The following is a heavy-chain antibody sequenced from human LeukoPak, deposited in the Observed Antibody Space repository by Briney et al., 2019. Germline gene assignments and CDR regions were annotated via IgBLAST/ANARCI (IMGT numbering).Heavy chain of an antibody. V-gene: IGHV1-69*02. CDR2: IIPILGIA. CDR3: ARGVGSSGWYFGYNWFDP. CDR1: GGTFSSYT. Sequence: SEKVSCKASGGTFSSYTISWVRQAPGQGLEWMGRIIPILGIANYAQKFQGRVTITADKSTSTAYMELSSLRSEDTAVYYCARGVGSSGWYFGYNWFDPWGQGTLVTVSS. D-gene: IGHD6-19*01. J-gene: IGHJ5*02.